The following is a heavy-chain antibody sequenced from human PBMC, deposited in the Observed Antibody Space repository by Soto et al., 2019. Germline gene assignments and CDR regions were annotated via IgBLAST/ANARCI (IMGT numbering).Heavy chain of an antibody. J-gene: IGHJ4*02. V-gene: IGHV4-34*01. D-gene: IGHD6-13*01. CDR3: ARTYSSSWSPFDY. CDR2: INQSGST. CDR1: GGSFSGYY. Sequence: QVQLQQWGAGLLKPSETLSLTCAVYGGSFSGYYWSWIRQPPGKGLEWIGEINQSGSTNYNPSLTSRVTISVDTSKNQFSLKRSSVTAADTAVYYCARTYSSSWSPFDYWGQGTLVTVSS.